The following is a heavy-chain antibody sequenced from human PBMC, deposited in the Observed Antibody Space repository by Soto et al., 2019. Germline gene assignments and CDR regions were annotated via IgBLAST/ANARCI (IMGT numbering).Heavy chain of an antibody. J-gene: IGHJ2*01. CDR3: AKTGAAAGTGCFDL. Sequence: EVQLLESGGGLVQPGGSLRLSCAASGFTFSSYAMSWVRQAPGKGLEWVSGISGSGGSTYYADSVKGRFAISRDNSKNTLYLQVNSLRAEDTAVYYCAKTGAAAGTGCFDLRGRGTLVTVSS. D-gene: IGHD6-13*01. CDR1: GFTFSSYA. V-gene: IGHV3-23*01. CDR2: ISGSGGST.